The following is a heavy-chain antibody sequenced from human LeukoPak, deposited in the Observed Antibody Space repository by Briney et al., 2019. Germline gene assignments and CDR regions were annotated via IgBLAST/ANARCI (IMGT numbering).Heavy chain of an antibody. J-gene: IGHJ4*02. Sequence: PGGSLRLSCAASGFTFSSYSMNWVRQAPGKGLEWVSGISWNSGSMDYADSVKGRFTISRDNAKNSLYLQTNSLKSEDTALYYCAKDSVAYIAAAGSFDYWGQGALVTVSS. CDR2: ISWNSGSM. CDR1: GFTFSSYS. D-gene: IGHD6-13*01. V-gene: IGHV3-9*01. CDR3: AKDSVAYIAAAGSFDY.